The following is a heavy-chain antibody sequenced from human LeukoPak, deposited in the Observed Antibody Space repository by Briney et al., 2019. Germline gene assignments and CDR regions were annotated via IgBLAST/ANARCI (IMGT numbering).Heavy chain of an antibody. Sequence: PGGSLRLSCAASGFTVSSNYMSWVRQAPGKGLEWVSVIYSGGSTYYADSVKGRFTISRDNANNSLYLQMNSLRAQDTAVYYCAREVAEGFDYWGQGTLVTVSS. CDR3: AREVAEGFDY. CDR2: IYSGGST. J-gene: IGHJ4*02. V-gene: IGHV3-53*01. CDR1: GFTVSSNY.